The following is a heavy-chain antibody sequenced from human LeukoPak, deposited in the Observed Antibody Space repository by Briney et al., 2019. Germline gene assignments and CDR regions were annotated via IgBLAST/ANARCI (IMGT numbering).Heavy chain of an antibody. Sequence: SETLSLTCTVSGGSISSYYWSWIRQPPGKGLEWIGYIYYSGSTNYNPSLKSRVTISVDTSKNQFSLKLSSVTAADTAVYYCARTVTVASYYYASSFFDYWGQGTLVTVSS. V-gene: IGHV4-59*01. CDR1: GGSISSYY. D-gene: IGHD3-22*01. CDR2: IYYSGST. CDR3: ARTVTVASYYYASSFFDY. J-gene: IGHJ4*02.